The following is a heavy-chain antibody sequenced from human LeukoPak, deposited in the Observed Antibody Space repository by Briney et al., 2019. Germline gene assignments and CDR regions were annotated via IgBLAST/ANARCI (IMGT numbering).Heavy chain of an antibody. CDR3: ARLFGDTAMVIDY. D-gene: IGHD5-18*01. Sequence: SETLSLTSTVSGGSISSYYWSWIRQPPGKGLEWIGYIYYSGSTNYNPSLKSRVTISVDTSKNQFSLKLSSVTAADTAVYYCARLFGDTAMVIDYWGQGTLVTVSS. CDR2: IYYSGST. V-gene: IGHV4-59*08. J-gene: IGHJ4*02. CDR1: GGSISSYY.